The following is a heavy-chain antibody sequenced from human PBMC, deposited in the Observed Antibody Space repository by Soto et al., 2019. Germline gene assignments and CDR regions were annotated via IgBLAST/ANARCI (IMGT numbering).Heavy chain of an antibody. Sequence: SETLSLTCTVSGGSISRGDYYWTWIRQPPGKGLEWIGYIYSSGGIYYNPSLKSRVTISVDTSKNQFSLKLSSVTAADTAVYYCARSVTPWGQGTLVTVSS. V-gene: IGHV4-30-4*01. CDR2: IYSSGGI. J-gene: IGHJ5*02. CDR1: GGSISRGDYY. D-gene: IGHD3-10*01. CDR3: ARSVTP.